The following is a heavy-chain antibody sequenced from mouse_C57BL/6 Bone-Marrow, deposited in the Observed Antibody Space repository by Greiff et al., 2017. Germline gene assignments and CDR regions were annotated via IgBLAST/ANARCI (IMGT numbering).Heavy chain of an antibody. J-gene: IGHJ1*03. CDR1: GFTFSDFY. D-gene: IGHD2-3*01. CDR2: SRNKANDYTT. Sequence: EVQGVESGGGLVQSGRSLRLSCATSGFTFSDFYMEWVRQAPGKGLEWIAASRNKANDYTTEYSASVKGRFIVSRDTSQSILYLQMNALRAEDTAIYYCARDDYDGYFDVWGTGTTVTVSS. CDR3: ARDDYDGYFDV. V-gene: IGHV7-1*01.